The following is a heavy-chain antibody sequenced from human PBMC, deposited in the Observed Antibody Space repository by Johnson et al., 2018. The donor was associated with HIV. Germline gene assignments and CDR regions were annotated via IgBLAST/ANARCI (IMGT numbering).Heavy chain of an antibody. D-gene: IGHD6-19*01. V-gene: IGHV3-11*04. J-gene: IGHJ3*02. Sequence: QVQVVESGGSLVKPGGSMRLSCAASGFTFTDYYMTWISQAPGKGLEWVSHISTSGGGIYYADSVKGRFTISRDNARNSLYLQMNSLRAEDTAVYYCARVRYSSGWPIYAFDIWGQGTMVTVSS. CDR3: ARVRYSSGWPIYAFDI. CDR2: ISTSGGGI. CDR1: GFTFTDYY.